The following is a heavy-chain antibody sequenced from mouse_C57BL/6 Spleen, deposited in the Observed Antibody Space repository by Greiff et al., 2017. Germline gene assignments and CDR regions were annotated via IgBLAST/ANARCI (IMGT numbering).Heavy chain of an antibody. CDR1: GYTFTSYW. D-gene: IGHD1-1*01. V-gene: IGHV1-74*01. CDR2: IHPSDSDT. Sequence: VQLQQSGAELVKPGASVKVSCKASGYTFTSYWMHWVKQRPGQGLEWIGRIHPSDSDTNYNQKFKGKATLTVDKSSSTAYMQLSSLTSEDSAVYYCAIGDITTVVATGGYYAMDYWGQGTSVTVSS. CDR3: AIGDITTVVATGGYYAMDY. J-gene: IGHJ4*01.